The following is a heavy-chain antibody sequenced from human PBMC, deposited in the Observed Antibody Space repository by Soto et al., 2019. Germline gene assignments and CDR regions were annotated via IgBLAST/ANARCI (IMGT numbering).Heavy chain of an antibody. CDR1: GLTFGSRA. CDR2: ITDTGGDT. V-gene: IGHV3-23*01. D-gene: IGHD3-10*01. Sequence: GSLRLSCVASGLTFGSRAMSWVRQAPGEGLEWVSTITDTGGDTKYSDSVRGRFTMSRDNSKKTLYLQMNNLRVEDSALYYCARGSTDSYPGSRIFDFRGRGTLVTVSS. J-gene: IGHJ4*02. CDR3: ARGSTDSYPGSRIFDF.